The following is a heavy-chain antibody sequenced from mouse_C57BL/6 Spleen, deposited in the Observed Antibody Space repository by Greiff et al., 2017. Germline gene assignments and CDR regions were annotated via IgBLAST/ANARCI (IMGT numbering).Heavy chain of an antibody. V-gene: IGHV5-16*01. J-gene: IGHJ1*03. CDR2: INYDGSST. CDR3: ARGGSIYYGSSDWYFDV. Sequence: EVKLMESEGGLVQPGSSMKLSCTASGFTFSDYYMAWVRQVPEKGLEWVANINYDGSSTYYLDSLKSRFIISRDNAKNILYLQMSSLKSEDTATYYCARGGSIYYGSSDWYFDVWGTGTTVTVSS. D-gene: IGHD1-1*01. CDR1: GFTFSDYY.